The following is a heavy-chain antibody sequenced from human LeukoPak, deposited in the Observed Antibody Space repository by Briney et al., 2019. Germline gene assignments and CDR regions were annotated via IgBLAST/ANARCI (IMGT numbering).Heavy chain of an antibody. CDR1: GGSISSYY. CDR2: IFYSGIT. V-gene: IGHV4-59*01. J-gene: IGHJ5*02. Sequence: TSETLSLTCTVSGGSISSYYWNWIRQPPGKGLEWIGYIFYSGITNYNPSLKSRVTISVDTSKKQFSLKLTSVTAADMAVYYCARDSGSYPHWFAPWGQGTLVTVSS. D-gene: IGHD1-26*01. CDR3: ARDSGSYPHWFAP.